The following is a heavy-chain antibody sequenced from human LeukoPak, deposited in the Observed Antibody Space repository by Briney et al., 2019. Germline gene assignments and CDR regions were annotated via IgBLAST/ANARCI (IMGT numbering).Heavy chain of an antibody. D-gene: IGHD2-15*01. CDR3: ARDLGSGGSCYRS. J-gene: IGHJ4*02. CDR2: IRYDGSNK. CDR1: GFTFSSYG. Sequence: GGSLRLSCGASGFTFSSYGMDWGRQAPGKGLEWVAFIRYDGSNKYYADSVKGRFTISRDNSKNTLYLQMNSLRAEDTAVYYCARDLGSGGSCYRSWGQGTLVTVSS. V-gene: IGHV3-30*02.